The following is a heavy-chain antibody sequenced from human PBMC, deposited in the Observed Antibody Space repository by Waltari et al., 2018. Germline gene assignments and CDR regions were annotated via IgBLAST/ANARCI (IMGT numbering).Heavy chain of an antibody. V-gene: IGHV3-48*03. D-gene: IGHD1-26*01. CDR1: GFIFRNYE. CDR2: VSVSGKTM. Sequence: EVQLVESGGGLVQPGESLRLSCSASGFIFRNYERNWVRQTPGKGLDGVSYVSVSGKTMYNVDSVKGRFTISRDNAKNSLHLQMNSLRAEDTAVYYCARAYSGSYYRYFEYWGQGALVTVSS. CDR3: ARAYSGSYYRYFEY. J-gene: IGHJ1*01.